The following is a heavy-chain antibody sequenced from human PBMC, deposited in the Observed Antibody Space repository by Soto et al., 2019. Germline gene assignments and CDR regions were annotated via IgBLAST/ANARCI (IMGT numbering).Heavy chain of an antibody. V-gene: IGHV3-23*01. CDR3: AKDYVRIVVVVAATYFDY. CDR1: GFTFSSYA. CDR2: ISGSGGST. J-gene: IGHJ4*02. D-gene: IGHD2-15*01. Sequence: GGSLRLSCAASGFTFSSYAMSWVRQAPGKGLEWVSAISGSGGSTYYADSVKGRFTISREKSKNTLYLQMNSLRAEDTAVYYCAKDYVRIVVVVAATYFDYWGQGTLVTVSS.